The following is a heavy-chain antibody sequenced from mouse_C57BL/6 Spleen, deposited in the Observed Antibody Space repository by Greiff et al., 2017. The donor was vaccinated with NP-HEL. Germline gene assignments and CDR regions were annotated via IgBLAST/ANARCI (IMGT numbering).Heavy chain of an antibody. J-gene: IGHJ2*01. D-gene: IGHD1-1*01. CDR2: INPSTGGT. CDR1: GYSFTGYY. V-gene: IGHV1-43*01. Sequence: VQLQQSGPELVKPGASVKISCKASGYSFTGYYMHWVKQSSEKSLEWIGEINPSTGGTSYNQKFKGKATLTVDKSSSTAYMQLKSLTSEDSAVYYCARSLQYYGSSYWGQGTTLTVSS. CDR3: ARSLQYYGSSY.